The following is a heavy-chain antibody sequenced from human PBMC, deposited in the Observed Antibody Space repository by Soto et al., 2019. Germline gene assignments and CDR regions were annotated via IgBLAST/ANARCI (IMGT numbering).Heavy chain of an antibody. V-gene: IGHV1-24*01. CDR1: GYTLTELS. CDR3: AAAYQPLCDY. Sequence: SVKVSCKVSGYTLTELSMHWVRQARGKRLEWIGGIDPEDGNTIYAQKFQERVTMTKDMSTGTAYMELSSLRSEDTAVYYCAAAYQPLCDYWGQGTLVTVSS. CDR2: IDPEDGNT. J-gene: IGHJ4*02. D-gene: IGHD2-2*01.